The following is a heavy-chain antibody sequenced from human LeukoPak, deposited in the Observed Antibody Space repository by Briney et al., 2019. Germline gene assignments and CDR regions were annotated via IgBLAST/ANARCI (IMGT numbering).Heavy chain of an antibody. CDR1: GFTFSSYA. Sequence: PGGSLRLSCAASGFTFSSYAMHWVRQAPGKGLEWVAVISYDGSNKYYADSVKGRFTISRDNSKNTLYLQMNSLRAEDTAVYYCAREKGLERRQDYWGQGTLVTVSS. CDR3: AREKGLERRQDY. V-gene: IGHV3-30-3*01. J-gene: IGHJ4*02. CDR2: ISYDGSNK. D-gene: IGHD1-1*01.